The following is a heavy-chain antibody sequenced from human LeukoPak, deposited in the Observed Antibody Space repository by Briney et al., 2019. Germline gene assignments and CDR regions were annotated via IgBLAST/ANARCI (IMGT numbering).Heavy chain of an antibody. CDR3: ARLPGYCSGGSCYFDY. D-gene: IGHD2-15*01. CDR1: GYSFTSYW. V-gene: IGHV5-51*01. Sequence: GESLKISRKGSGYSFTSYWIGWVRQMPGKGLEWMGIIYPGDSDARYSPSFQGQVTISADKSISTAYLQWSSLKASDSAMYYCARLPGYCSGGSCYFDYWGQGTLVTVSS. J-gene: IGHJ4*02. CDR2: IYPGDSDA.